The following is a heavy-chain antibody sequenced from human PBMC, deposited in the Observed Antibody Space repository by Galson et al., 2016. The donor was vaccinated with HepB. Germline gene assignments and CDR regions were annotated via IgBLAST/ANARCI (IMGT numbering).Heavy chain of an antibody. CDR3: ARLSYDDSNGYSGDY. D-gene: IGHD3-22*01. J-gene: IGHJ4*02. CDR2: IYPADSDT. CDR1: GFTITSYW. Sequence: QSGAEVKKSGESLKISCKYSGFTITSYWIAWVRQMPGKGPECMGVIYPADSDTRYSHSFQGQVTISVDKSISTAYLQWSSLKASDTAMYYCARLSYDDSNGYSGDYWGQGTLVTVAS. V-gene: IGHV5-51*01.